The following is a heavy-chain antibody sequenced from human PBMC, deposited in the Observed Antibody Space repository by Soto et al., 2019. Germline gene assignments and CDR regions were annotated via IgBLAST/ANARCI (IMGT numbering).Heavy chain of an antibody. CDR2: ISAYNGNT. CDR3: ARPRYCSGNGCAFDI. J-gene: IGHJ3*02. D-gene: IGHD2-15*01. Sequence: ASVKVSCKASGYTFTSYGISWVRQAPGQGLEWMGWISAYNGNTNYAQKLQGRVTMTTDTSTSTAYMELRSLRSDDTAVYYCARPRYCSGNGCAFDIWGQGTMVTVSS. V-gene: IGHV1-18*01. CDR1: GYTFTSYG.